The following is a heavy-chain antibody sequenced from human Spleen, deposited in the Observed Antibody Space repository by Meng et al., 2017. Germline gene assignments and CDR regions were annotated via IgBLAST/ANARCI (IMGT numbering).Heavy chain of an antibody. CDR2: ISGSGNTK. Sequence: GESLKISCAASGFIFSTCEMHWVRQAPGKGLEWLSSISGSGNTKKYSDSVKGRFTISRDNAKNSLFVQINSLRSEDTAVYYCASHGPWGQGTLVTVSS. J-gene: IGHJ5*02. CDR1: GFIFSTCE. V-gene: IGHV3-48*03. CDR3: ASHGP.